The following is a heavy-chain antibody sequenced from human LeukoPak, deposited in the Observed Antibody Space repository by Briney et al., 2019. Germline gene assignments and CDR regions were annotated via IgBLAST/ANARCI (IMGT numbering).Heavy chain of an antibody. CDR1: GESFSGYY. Sequence: SETLSLTCAVYGESFSGYYWSWIRQPPGKGLEWIGEINHRGSTNYNPSLKSRVTISVDTSKNQFSLKLSSVTAADTAVYYCARYRIDSSGWYFDYWGQGTLVTVSS. J-gene: IGHJ4*02. V-gene: IGHV4-34*01. D-gene: IGHD6-19*01. CDR3: ARYRIDSSGWYFDY. CDR2: INHRGST.